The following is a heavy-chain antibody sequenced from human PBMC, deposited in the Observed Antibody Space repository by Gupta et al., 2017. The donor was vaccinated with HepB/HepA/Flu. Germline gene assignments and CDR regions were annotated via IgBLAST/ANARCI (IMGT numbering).Heavy chain of an antibody. CDR1: GGSFSGYY. J-gene: IGHJ4*02. V-gene: IGHV4-34*01. D-gene: IGHD3-22*01. Sequence: QVQLQQWGAGLLKPSETLSLTCAVYGGSFSGYYWSWIRQPPGKGLEWIGEINHSGSTNYNPSLKSRVTISVDTSKNQFSLKLSSVTAADTAVYYCARGPYYYDSSGYYRDPYFDYWGQGTLVTVSS. CDR2: INHSGST. CDR3: ARGPYYYDSSGYYRDPYFDY.